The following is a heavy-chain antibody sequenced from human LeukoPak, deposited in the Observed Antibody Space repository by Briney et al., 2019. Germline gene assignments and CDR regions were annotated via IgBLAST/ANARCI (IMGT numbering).Heavy chain of an antibody. CDR3: AKDGAWLRFDD. CDR2: ISPGGPT. J-gene: IGHJ4*02. D-gene: IGHD5-12*01. CDR1: EFPFSSHG. Sequence: GGSLRLSCAGSEFPFSSHGMNWVRQAPGKGLEWVSGISPGGPTYYADSVKGRFNISRDDSKNTLYLQMRNLRADDTAVYYCAKDGAWLRFDDWGQGILVTVSS. V-gene: IGHV3-23*01.